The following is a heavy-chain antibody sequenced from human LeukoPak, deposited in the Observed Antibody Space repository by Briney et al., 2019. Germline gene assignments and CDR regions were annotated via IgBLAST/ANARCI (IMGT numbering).Heavy chain of an antibody. V-gene: IGHV4-34*01. CDR2: INHSGST. CDR3: ARHGSKVVPAARSPRAIDY. J-gene: IGHJ4*02. D-gene: IGHD2-2*01. CDR1: GGSFSGYY. Sequence: SETLSLTCAVYGGSFSGYYWSWIRQPPGKGLEWIGEINHSGSTNYNPSLKSRATISVDTSKNQFSLKLSSVTAADTAVYYCARHGSKVVPAARSPRAIDYWGQGTLVTVSS.